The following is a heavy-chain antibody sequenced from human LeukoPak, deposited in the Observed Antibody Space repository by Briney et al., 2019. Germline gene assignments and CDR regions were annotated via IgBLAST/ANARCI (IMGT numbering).Heavy chain of an antibody. Sequence: SETLSLTCTVSGGSISSSSYYWGWIRQPPGKGLEWIGSIYYSGSTYYNPSLKSRVTISVDTSKNQFSLKLSSVTAADTAVYYCARDQARGGHMDVWGKGTTVTVSS. CDR1: GGSISSSSYY. CDR2: IYYSGST. CDR3: ARDQARGGHMDV. D-gene: IGHD2-15*01. V-gene: IGHV4-39*07. J-gene: IGHJ6*03.